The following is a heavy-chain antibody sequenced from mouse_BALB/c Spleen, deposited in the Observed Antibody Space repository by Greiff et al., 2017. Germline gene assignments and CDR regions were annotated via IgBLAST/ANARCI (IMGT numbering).Heavy chain of an antibody. V-gene: IGHV14-3*02. Sequence: EVQGVESGAELVKPGASVKLSCTASGFNIKDTYMHWVKQRPEQGLEWIGRIDPANGNTKYDPKFQGKATITADTSSNTAYLQLSSLTSEDTAVYYCATMITTYWGQGTLVTVSA. D-gene: IGHD2-4*01. CDR2: IDPANGNT. J-gene: IGHJ3*01. CDR1: GFNIKDTY. CDR3: ATMITTY.